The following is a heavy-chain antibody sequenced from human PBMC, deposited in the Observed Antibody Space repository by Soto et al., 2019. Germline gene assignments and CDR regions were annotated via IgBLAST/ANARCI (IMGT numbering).Heavy chain of an antibody. CDR1: GGSISSYY. CDR2: IYYSGST. J-gene: IGHJ6*02. V-gene: IGHV4-59*01. CDR3: ARDLGYYGSGSSLIDYYYYYGMDV. Sequence: SETLSLTCTVSGGSISSYYWSWIRQPPGKGLEWIGYIYYSGSTNYNPSLKSRVTISVDTSKNQFSLKLSSVTSADTAVYYCARDLGYYGSGSSLIDYYYYYGMDVWGQGTTVTVSS. D-gene: IGHD3-10*01.